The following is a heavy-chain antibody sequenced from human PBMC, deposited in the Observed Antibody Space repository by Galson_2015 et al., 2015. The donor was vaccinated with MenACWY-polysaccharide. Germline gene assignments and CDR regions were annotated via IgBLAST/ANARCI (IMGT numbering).Heavy chain of an antibody. J-gene: IGHJ4*02. D-gene: IGHD2-15*01. CDR3: VRHQKYCSGGSCSPALFDY. V-gene: IGHV5-51*01. Sequence: QSGAEVKKLGESLQISCKASGSSFTSYWIAWVRQMSGKGLEWMGTIYPGDSNIRYSPSLQGQVTISVDKSIGTAYLQWSSLKASDTAMYYCVRHQKYCSGGSCSPALFDYWGQGTRVTVSS. CDR2: IYPGDSNI. CDR1: GSSFTSYW.